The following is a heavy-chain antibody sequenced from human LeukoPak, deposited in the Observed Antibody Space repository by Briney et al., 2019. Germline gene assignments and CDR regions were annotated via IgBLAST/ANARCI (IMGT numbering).Heavy chain of an antibody. Sequence: ASVKVSCKASGYTFTGYYMHWVRQAPGQGLEWMGWINPNSGGTNYAQKLQGRVTMTTDTSTSTAYMELRSLRSDDTAVYYCARAILAYCGGDCHPDTDYFDYWGQGTLVTVSS. D-gene: IGHD2-21*02. CDR1: GYTFTGYY. J-gene: IGHJ4*02. CDR2: INPNSGGT. CDR3: ARAILAYCGGDCHPDTDYFDY. V-gene: IGHV1-2*02.